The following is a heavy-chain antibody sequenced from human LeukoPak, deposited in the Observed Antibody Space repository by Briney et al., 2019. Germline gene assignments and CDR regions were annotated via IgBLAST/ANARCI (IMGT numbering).Heavy chain of an antibody. CDR2: IYTRGST. J-gene: IGHJ6*03. CDR1: GGSISSYY. V-gene: IGHV4-4*07. Sequence: KPSETLSLTCTVSGGSISSYYWSWIRQPAGKGREWIGRIYTRGSTNYNPSLKSRVTMSVDTSKNQFSLKLSSVTAADTAVYYCVRETVVAAIVTYYYYYYMDVWGKGTTVTVSS. D-gene: IGHD2-15*01. CDR3: VRETVVAAIVTYYYYYYMDV.